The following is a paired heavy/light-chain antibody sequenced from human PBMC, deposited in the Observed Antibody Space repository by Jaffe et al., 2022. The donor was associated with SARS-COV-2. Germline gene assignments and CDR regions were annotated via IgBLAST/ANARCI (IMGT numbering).Light chain of an antibody. CDR3: QQYGSSPRA. CDR2: GAS. CDR1: QSLSSDY. Sequence: EIVLTQSPGTLSLSPGERATLSCRASQSLSSDYLAWYQQKPGQAPRLLIYGASSRATGIPDRFSGSGSGTDFTLTISRLEPEDFAVYYCQQYGSSPRAFGQGTKLEIK. V-gene: IGKV3-20*01. J-gene: IGKJ2*01.
Heavy chain of an antibody. CDR2: ISSNGGGT. J-gene: IGHJ6*02. V-gene: IGHV3-64*01. CDR1: GFTFSNYT. Sequence: EVQLVESGGGLVQPGGSLRLSCAASGFTFSNYTMHWVRQAPGKGLECVSAISSNGGGTYYANSVKGRFTISRGNSKNTLYLQMGSLRAEDMAVYYCARALRQQLLLDAMDVWGQGTTVTVSS. CDR3: ARALRQQLLLDAMDV. D-gene: IGHD2-2*01.